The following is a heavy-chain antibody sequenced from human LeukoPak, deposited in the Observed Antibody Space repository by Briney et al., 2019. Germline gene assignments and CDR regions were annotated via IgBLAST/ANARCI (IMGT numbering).Heavy chain of an antibody. Sequence: PGGSLRLSCAASGFTFSSYGMHWVRQAPGKGLEWVAVISYDGSNKYYADSVKGRFTISRDNSKNTLYLQMNSLRAEDTAMYYCAKDSRQLWLVGGEFDYWGQGTLVTVSS. CDR2: ISYDGSNK. D-gene: IGHD5-18*01. CDR1: GFTFSSYG. J-gene: IGHJ4*02. V-gene: IGHV3-30*18. CDR3: AKDSRQLWLVGGEFDY.